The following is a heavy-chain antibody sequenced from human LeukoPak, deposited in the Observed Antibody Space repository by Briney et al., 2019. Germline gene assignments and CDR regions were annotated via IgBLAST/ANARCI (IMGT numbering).Heavy chain of an antibody. CDR3: MRRVVAATIDQ. V-gene: IGHV4-39*07. CDR1: GGSISSTFYY. CDR2: ILYTGRT. D-gene: IGHD2-15*01. Sequence: PSETLSLTCTVSGGSISSTFYYWGWIRQPPGKGLEWIGSILYTGRTFYNPSLKSRVTISVDRSKNQFSLRLNSVTAADTAVYYCMRRVVAATIDQWGQGTLVTVSA. J-gene: IGHJ4*02.